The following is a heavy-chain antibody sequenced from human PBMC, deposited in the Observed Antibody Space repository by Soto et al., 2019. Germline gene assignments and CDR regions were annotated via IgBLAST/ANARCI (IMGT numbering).Heavy chain of an antibody. CDR2: IYYSGST. CDR1: GGSISSGDYY. J-gene: IGHJ5*02. V-gene: IGHV4-30-4*01. CDR3: ARENYYNWNDVNWFDP. D-gene: IGHD1-20*01. Sequence: PSETLSLTCTVSGGSISSGDYYWSWIRQPPGKGLEWIGYIYYSGSTYYNPSLKSRVTISVDTSKNQFSLKLSSVTAADTAVYYCARENYYNWNDVNWFDPWGQGTLVTVSS.